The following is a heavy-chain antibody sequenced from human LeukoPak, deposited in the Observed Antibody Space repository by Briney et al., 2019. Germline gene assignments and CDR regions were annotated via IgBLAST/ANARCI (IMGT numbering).Heavy chain of an antibody. Sequence: ASVKVSCKVSGYTLTQLSMHWVRQAPGKGLEWMGGFDPEDGETIYAQRFQGRVTMTEDTSTDTAYMELSSLRSEDTAVYYCATRPYYDGSGSPDYWGQGTLVTVSS. CDR2: FDPEDGET. CDR1: GYTLTQLS. V-gene: IGHV1-24*01. J-gene: IGHJ4*02. D-gene: IGHD3-10*01. CDR3: ATRPYYDGSGSPDY.